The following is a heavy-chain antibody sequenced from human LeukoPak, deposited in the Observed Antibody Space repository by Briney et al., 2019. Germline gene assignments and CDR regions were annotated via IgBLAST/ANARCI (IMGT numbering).Heavy chain of an antibody. Sequence: GGSLRLSCAASGFTFSSYCMNWVRQAPGKGLEWVSSISSSSSYIYYADSVKGRFTISRDNAKNSLYLQMNSLRAEDTAVYYCARSRFLEWLLYEGEFDYWGQGTLVTVSS. V-gene: IGHV3-21*01. J-gene: IGHJ4*02. CDR3: ARSRFLEWLLYEGEFDY. CDR1: GFTFSSYC. D-gene: IGHD3-3*01. CDR2: ISSSSSYI.